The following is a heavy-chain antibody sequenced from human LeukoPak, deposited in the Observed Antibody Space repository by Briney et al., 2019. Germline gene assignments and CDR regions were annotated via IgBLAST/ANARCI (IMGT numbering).Heavy chain of an antibody. D-gene: IGHD3-10*01. Sequence: GGSLRLSCAASGFTFSSYEMNWVRQAPGKGLEWVSYISSSGSTIYYADSVKGRFTISRDNAKNSLYPQMNSLRAEDTAVYYCARVVRGVILPPDVWGKGTTVTISS. V-gene: IGHV3-48*03. CDR3: ARVVRGVILPPDV. CDR1: GFTFSSYE. J-gene: IGHJ6*04. CDR2: ISSSGSTI.